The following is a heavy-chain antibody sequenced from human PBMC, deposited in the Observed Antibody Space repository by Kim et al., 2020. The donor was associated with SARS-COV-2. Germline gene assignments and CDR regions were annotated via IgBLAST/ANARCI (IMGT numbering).Heavy chain of an antibody. D-gene: IGHD4-4*01. Sequence: GGSLRLSCAASGFTLSVHVMHWVRQAPGKGLEWVAAIWYDGSNKYYADSVKGRFTISRDNSKNTLYLQMNSLRAEDTAVYYCAREGGTIVKSGGAMDVWG. J-gene: IGHJ6*01. CDR3: AREGGTIVKSGGAMDV. CDR2: IWYDGSNK. V-gene: IGHV3-33*01. CDR1: GFTLSVHV.